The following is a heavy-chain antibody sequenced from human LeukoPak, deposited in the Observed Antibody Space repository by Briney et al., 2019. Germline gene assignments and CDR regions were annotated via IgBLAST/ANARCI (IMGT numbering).Heavy chain of an antibody. J-gene: IGHJ4*02. Sequence: ASVKVSCKASGYTFTGYYMHWVRQAPGQGLKWMGWINPNSGGTNYAQKFQGRVTMTRDTSISTAYMELSRLRSDDTAVYYCARDREDSSASFDYWGQGTLVTVSS. D-gene: IGHD6-6*01. CDR1: GYTFTGYY. CDR2: INPNSGGT. V-gene: IGHV1-2*02. CDR3: ARDREDSSASFDY.